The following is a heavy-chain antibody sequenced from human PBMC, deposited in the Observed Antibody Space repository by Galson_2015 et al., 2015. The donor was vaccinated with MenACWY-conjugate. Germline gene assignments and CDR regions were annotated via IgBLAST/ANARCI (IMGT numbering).Heavy chain of an antibody. CDR3: ARRHCSSGSCFFDY. CDR1: GGSISSYY. Sequence: ATLSLTCTVSGGSISSYYLSWLRQPPGKGLEWIGYIYYSGTTKYNPSLKSRVTISADTSKTQFSLRLNSVTAADTAVYYCARRHCSSGSCFFDYWGQGSLVTVSS. D-gene: IGHD2-15*01. CDR2: IYYSGTT. V-gene: IGHV4-59*08. J-gene: IGHJ4*02.